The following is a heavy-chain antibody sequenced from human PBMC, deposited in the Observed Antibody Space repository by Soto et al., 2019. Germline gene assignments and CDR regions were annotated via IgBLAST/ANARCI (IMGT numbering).Heavy chain of an antibody. V-gene: IGHV4-39*01. Sequence: QLQLQESGPGLVKPSETLSLTCTVSGGSISSSSFHWGWIRQPPGKGLEWIGSIYYSGSTYYSPSRKSRVTRSVDTSKNQFSLKLSPVTAADTAVYYCARRERAAGTDWWFDPWGQGTLVTVSS. CDR1: GGSISSSSFH. CDR2: IYYSGST. D-gene: IGHD6-13*01. CDR3: ARRERAAGTDWWFDP. J-gene: IGHJ5*02.